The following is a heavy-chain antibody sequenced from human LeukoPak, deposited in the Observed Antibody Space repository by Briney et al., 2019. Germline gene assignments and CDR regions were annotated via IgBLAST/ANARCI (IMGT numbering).Heavy chain of an antibody. CDR2: IYHSGST. V-gene: IGHV4-30-2*01. CDR1: GGSISSGGYY. CDR3: ARDPQTEYQLPPNY. J-gene: IGHJ4*02. D-gene: IGHD2-2*01. Sequence: PSETLSLTCTVSGGSISSGGYYWSWIRQPPGKGLEWIGYIYHSGSTYYNPSLKSRVTISVDRSKNQFSLKLSSVTAADTAVYYCARDPQTEYQLPPNYWGQGTLVTVSS.